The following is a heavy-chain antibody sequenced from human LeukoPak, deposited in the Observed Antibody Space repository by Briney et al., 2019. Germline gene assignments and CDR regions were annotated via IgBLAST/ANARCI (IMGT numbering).Heavy chain of an antibody. CDR3: ARGLRYGDYYFDY. CDR2: IYYSGST. V-gene: IGHV4-30-4*08. D-gene: IGHD4-17*01. CDR1: GGSISSGNYY. J-gene: IGHJ4*02. Sequence: SQTLSLTCTVSGGSISSGNYYWSWIRQPPGKGLEWIGYIYYSGSTYYNPSLKSRVTISVDTSKNQFSLKLSSVTAADTAVYYCARGLRYGDYYFDYWGQGTLSPSPQ.